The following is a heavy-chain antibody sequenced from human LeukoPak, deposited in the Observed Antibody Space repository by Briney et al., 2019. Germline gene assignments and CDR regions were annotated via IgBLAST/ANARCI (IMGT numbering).Heavy chain of an antibody. CDR3: ARDRDSSLDY. CDR2: ISAYNGNT. Sequence: GASVKVSCKASGYTFTSYYMHWVRQAPGQGLEWMGWISAYNGNTNYAQKLQGRVTMTTDTSTSTAYMELRSLRSDDTAVYYCARDRDSSLDYWGQGTLVTVSS. J-gene: IGHJ4*02. CDR1: GYTFTSYY. V-gene: IGHV1-18*04. D-gene: IGHD6-13*01.